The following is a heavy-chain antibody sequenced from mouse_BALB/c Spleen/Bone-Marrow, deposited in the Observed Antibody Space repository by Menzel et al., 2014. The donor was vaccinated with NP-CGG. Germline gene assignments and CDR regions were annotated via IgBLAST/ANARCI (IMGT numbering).Heavy chain of an antibody. CDR1: GFNIKDTY. Sequence: VQLKESGAELVKPGASVKLSCTASGFNIKDTYMHWVKQRPEQDLEWIGRIDPANGNTKYDPKFQGKATITADTSSNTAYLQLSSLTSEDTAVYYCARWLLPYGLDYWGQGTSVTVSS. J-gene: IGHJ4*01. V-gene: IGHV14-3*02. CDR3: ARWLLPYGLDY. CDR2: IDPANGNT. D-gene: IGHD2-3*01.